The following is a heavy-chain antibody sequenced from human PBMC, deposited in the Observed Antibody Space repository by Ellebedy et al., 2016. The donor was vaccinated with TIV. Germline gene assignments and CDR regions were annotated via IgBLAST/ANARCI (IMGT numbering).Heavy chain of an antibody. CDR1: GFTFSSYA. CDR3: AKRVTMLREVITYYHYAMDV. CDR2: ISGPGNSP. V-gene: IGHV3-23*01. J-gene: IGHJ6*02. D-gene: IGHD3-10*01. Sequence: GESLKISCAASGFTFSSYAMNWVRQAPGKGLEWVSGISGPGNSPYYADSVKGRFTISRDNSENTLYLQMNSLRAEDTAVYYCAKRVTMLREVITYYHYAMDVWGQGTTVTVSS.